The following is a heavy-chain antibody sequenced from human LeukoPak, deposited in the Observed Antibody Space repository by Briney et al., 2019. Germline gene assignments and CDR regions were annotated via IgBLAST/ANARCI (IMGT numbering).Heavy chain of an antibody. D-gene: IGHD6-19*01. CDR3: ARNRQWLNYYMDV. CDR2: IYYSGST. Sequence: GSLRLSCAASGFTFDDYGMSWIRQPPGKGLEWIGSIYYSGSTYYNPSLKSRVTISVDTSKNQFSLKLSSVTAADTAVYYCARNRQWLNYYMDVWGKGTTVTVSS. CDR1: GFTFDDYG. J-gene: IGHJ6*03. V-gene: IGHV4-38-2*01.